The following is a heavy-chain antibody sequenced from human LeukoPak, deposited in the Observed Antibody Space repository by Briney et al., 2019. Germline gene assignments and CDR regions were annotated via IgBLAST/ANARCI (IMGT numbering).Heavy chain of an antibody. CDR3: ANELWRGPSDAFDI. V-gene: IGHV3-30*18. CDR2: IQDNERNI. D-gene: IGHD2-21*01. CDR1: GFTFSSYG. J-gene: IGHJ3*02. Sequence: PGRSLRLSCAASGFTFSSYGMHWVRQAPGKGLEWVAFIQDNERNIYYADSVNGRFTISRDNSKNGVYLQMNSLRSEDTAVYYCANELWRGPSDAFDIWGRGTMVTVSS.